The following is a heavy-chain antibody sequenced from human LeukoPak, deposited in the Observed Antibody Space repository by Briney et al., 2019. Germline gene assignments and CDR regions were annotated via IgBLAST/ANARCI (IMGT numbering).Heavy chain of an antibody. V-gene: IGHV3-30*09. CDR2: VSHDGIQT. D-gene: IGHD5-24*01. J-gene: IGHJ4*02. CDR3: ARDGGGGYNQIDF. CDR1: GFTFSNYA. Sequence: GGSLRLSCAASGFTFSNYAMHWVRQGLVKGLESMAVVSHDGIQTYYADSVKGRFAISRDNSKSTLFLQMNSLRAEDTAVYYCARDGGGGYNQIDFWGQGTLVTVSS.